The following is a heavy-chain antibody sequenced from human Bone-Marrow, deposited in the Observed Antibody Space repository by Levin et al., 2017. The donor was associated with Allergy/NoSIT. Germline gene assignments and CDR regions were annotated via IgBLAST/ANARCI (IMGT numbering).Heavy chain of an antibody. CDR2: ISSDGTKT. D-gene: IGHD3-22*01. V-gene: IGHV3-30*04. J-gene: IGHJ4*02. Sequence: GGSLRLSCAASGFKFNKYVIHWVRQAPGKGLEWLALISSDGTKTNHADSVKGRFTISRDNSMNTLSLQMDSLRPEDTALYYCARDRTGSHSGYRATFDYWGQGNLVIVSS. CDR3: ARDRTGSHSGYRATFDY. CDR1: GFKFNKYV.